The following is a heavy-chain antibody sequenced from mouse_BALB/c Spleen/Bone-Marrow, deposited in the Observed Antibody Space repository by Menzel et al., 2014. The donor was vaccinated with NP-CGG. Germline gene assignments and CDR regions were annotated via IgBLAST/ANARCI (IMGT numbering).Heavy chain of an antibody. J-gene: IGHJ4*01. CDR3: ARGDYYRSPMDY. CDR2: IYPGNVNT. CDR1: GYTFXSYY. D-gene: IGHD2-14*01. V-gene: IGHV1S56*01. Sequence: VQVVESGPELVKPGSSVRISCKASGYTFXSYYIHWVKQRPGQGLEWIGWIYPGNVNTNYNEKFEDKATLTADKSSSTAYMHLSSLTSEDSAVYFCARGDYYRSPMDYWGQGTSVTVSS.